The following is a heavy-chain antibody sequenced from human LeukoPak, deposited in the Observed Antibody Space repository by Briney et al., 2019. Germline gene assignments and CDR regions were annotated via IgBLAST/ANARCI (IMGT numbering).Heavy chain of an antibody. D-gene: IGHD3-22*01. CDR1: GFTFSSHW. J-gene: IGHJ4*02. V-gene: IGHV3-74*01. CDR3: AIMGSGYYLLHFDY. Sequence: TGGSLRLSCAASGFTFSSHWMHWVRQAPGEGLVWVSRINSDGSITTYADSAQGRFTISRDNAKNTLYLQMNSLRAEDTAVYYCAIMGSGYYLLHFDYWGQGTLVTVSS. CDR2: INSDGSIT.